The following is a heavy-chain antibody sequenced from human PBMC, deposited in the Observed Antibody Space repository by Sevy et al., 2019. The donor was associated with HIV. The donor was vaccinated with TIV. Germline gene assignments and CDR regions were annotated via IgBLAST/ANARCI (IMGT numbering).Heavy chain of an antibody. CDR1: GGTFSSYA. Sequence: ASVKVSCKASGGTFSSYAISWVRQAPGQGLEWMGGIIPIFGTANYAQKFQGRVTITADESTSTAYMELSSLRSEDTAVYYGARARSSYGSGSWDYYYYGMDVWGQGTTVTVSS. V-gene: IGHV1-69*13. J-gene: IGHJ6*02. D-gene: IGHD3-10*01. CDR3: ARARSSYGSGSWDYYYYGMDV. CDR2: IIPIFGTA.